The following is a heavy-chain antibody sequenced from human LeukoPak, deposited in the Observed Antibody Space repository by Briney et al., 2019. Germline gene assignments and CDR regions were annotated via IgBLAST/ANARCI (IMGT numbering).Heavy chain of an antibody. D-gene: IGHD2-21*01. V-gene: IGHV1-2*02. CDR3: ARAGGESTGHYDSLHF. CDR2: INPKSGAT. Sequence: ASVKVSCKASVYTFDENHIHWVRQAPGQGPEWMGWINPKSGATDSAQQFQGRLTMTRDTSIGTASMDLSGLRLDDTGIYYCARAGGESTGHYDSLHFWGQGTMVTVSS. J-gene: IGHJ3*01. CDR1: VYTFDENH.